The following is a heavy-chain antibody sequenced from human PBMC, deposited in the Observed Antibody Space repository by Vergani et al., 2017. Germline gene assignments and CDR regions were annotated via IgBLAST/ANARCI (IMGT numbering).Heavy chain of an antibody. J-gene: IGHJ6*02. D-gene: IGHD4-17*01. CDR2: IIPIFGTA. CDR3: ASDGDKPYYYYYGMDV. Sequence: QVQLVQSGAEVKKPGSSVKVSCKASGGTFSSYAISWVRQAPGQGLEWMGGIIPIFGTANYAQKFQGRVTITEDESTSTAYMELSSLRAEDTAVDYCASDGDKPYYYYYGMDVWGQGTTVTVSS. V-gene: IGHV1-69*01. CDR1: GGTFSSYA.